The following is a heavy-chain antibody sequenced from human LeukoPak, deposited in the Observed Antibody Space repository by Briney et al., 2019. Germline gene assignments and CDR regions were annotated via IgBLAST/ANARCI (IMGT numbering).Heavy chain of an antibody. Sequence: GGALEISCEGSGYSFSSYWIGWVRQGPGKGLEWMGIIYPGDSDTRYSPSFQGQVTISADKSISTAYLQWSSLKASDTAMYYCARHEMVGEVENWFDPWGPGTLVTVSS. CDR2: IYPGDSDT. D-gene: IGHD1-26*01. V-gene: IGHV5-51*01. J-gene: IGHJ5*02. CDR3: ARHEMVGEVENWFDP. CDR1: GYSFSSYW.